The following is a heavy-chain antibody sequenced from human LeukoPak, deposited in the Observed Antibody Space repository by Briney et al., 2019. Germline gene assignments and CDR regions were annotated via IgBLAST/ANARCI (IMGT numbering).Heavy chain of an antibody. V-gene: IGHV3-30-3*01. CDR3: ARVHYGSGSYWASFDY. CDR2: ISYDGSNK. J-gene: IGHJ4*02. CDR1: GFTFSSYA. D-gene: IGHD3-10*01. Sequence: PGGSLRLSCAASGFTFSSYAMHWVRQAPGKGLEWVAVISYDGSNKYYADSVKGRFTISRDNSKNTLYLQMNSLRAEDTAVYYCARVHYGSGSYWASFDYWGRGTLVTVSS.